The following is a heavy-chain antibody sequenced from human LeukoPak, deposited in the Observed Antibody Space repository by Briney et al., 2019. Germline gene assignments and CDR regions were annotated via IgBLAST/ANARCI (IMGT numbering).Heavy chain of an antibody. J-gene: IGHJ4*02. V-gene: IGHV3-21*01. CDR3: ARDMITFGGVIAPDY. CDR2: ISSSSSYI. CDR1: GFTFSSYS. Sequence: GGSLRLSCAASGFTFSSYSMNWVRQAPGKGLEWVSSISSSSSYIYYADSVKGRFTISRDNAKNSLYLQMNSLRAEDTAVYYCARDMITFGGVIAPDYWGQGTLVTVSS. D-gene: IGHD3-16*02.